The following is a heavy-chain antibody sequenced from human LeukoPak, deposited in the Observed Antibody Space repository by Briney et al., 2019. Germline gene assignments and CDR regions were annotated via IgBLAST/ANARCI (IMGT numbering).Heavy chain of an antibody. Sequence: PGGSLRLSCAASGFTFSSYWMSWVRQAPGKGLEWVANINQDGSETDYVDSLRGRFTISRDNAKNSLYLQIDGLRAEDTAVYYCALAFGLTFVDIPRPWYFARWGRGNLVTVSS. CDR3: ALAFGLTFVDIPRPWYFAR. CDR2: INQDGSET. D-gene: IGHD2-21*01. V-gene: IGHV3-7*01. CDR1: GFTFSSYW. J-gene: IGHJ2*01.